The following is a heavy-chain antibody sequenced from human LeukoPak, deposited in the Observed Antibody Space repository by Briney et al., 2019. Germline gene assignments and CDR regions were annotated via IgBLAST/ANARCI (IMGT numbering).Heavy chain of an antibody. Sequence: GGSLRLSCVAYGFNFSNHGMGWGRQATGKGRGWVSFIASDGGANLYADCGKGRFTLCRDKPKNILCLQLNLLTVEDTAIYYCAREASSGQCYFDHWGQGTPVTVSS. D-gene: IGHD3-10*01. CDR2: IASDGGAN. CDR3: AREASSGQCYFDH. CDR1: GFNFSNHG. J-gene: IGHJ4*02. V-gene: IGHV3-30*02.